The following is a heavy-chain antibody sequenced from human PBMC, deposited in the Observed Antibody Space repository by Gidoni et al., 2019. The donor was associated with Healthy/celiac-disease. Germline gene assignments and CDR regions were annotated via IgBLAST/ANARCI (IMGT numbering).Heavy chain of an antibody. Sequence: EVQLVESGGGLVKPGGSLRLSCAASGFTFSSYSMNWVRQAPGKGLEWVSSISSSSSYIYYADSVKGRFTISRDNAKNSLYLQMNSLRAEDTAVYYCARGNIVATTVFDYWGQGTLVTVSS. CDR2: ISSSSSYI. D-gene: IGHD5-12*01. CDR3: ARGNIVATTVFDY. V-gene: IGHV3-21*01. CDR1: GFTFSSYS. J-gene: IGHJ4*02.